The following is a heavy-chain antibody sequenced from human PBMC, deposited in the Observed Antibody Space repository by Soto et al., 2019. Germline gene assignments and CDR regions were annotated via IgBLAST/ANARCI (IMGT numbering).Heavy chain of an antibody. V-gene: IGHV4-59*08. D-gene: IGHD2-21*01. CDR2: IYYSGSN. CDR3: ARQIKKLGDFDI. Sequence: PSETLSLTFTVSGGTISIYYWSWILQPPGNGLEWIGYIYYSGSNNHNPSIKSRVTISVHTSKNQFQIQLSYVTEADKVVYYCARQIKKLGDFDIWGQGTMVTVSS. CDR1: GGTISIYY. J-gene: IGHJ3*02.